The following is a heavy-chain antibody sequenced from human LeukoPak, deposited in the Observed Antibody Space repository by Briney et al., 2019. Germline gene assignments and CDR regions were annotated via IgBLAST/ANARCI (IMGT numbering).Heavy chain of an antibody. V-gene: IGHV3-43*02. J-gene: IGHJ6*02. CDR3: AKVLDCSGGSCYSYYYYGMDV. D-gene: IGHD2-15*01. Sequence: GGSLRLSCAASGFTFDDYAMHWVREAPGKGLEWVSLISGDGGSTYYADSVKGRFTISRDNSKNSLYLQMNSLRTEDTALYYCAKVLDCSGGSCYSYYYYGMDVWGQGTTVTVSS. CDR1: GFTFDDYA. CDR2: ISGDGGST.